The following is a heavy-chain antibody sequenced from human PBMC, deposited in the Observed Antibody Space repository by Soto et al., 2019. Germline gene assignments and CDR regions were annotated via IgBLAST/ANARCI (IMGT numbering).Heavy chain of an antibody. J-gene: IGHJ6*03. CDR1: GYTFTSYY. CDR3: ARDGCSSTSCYGDYYYYYMDV. V-gene: IGHV1-46*03. D-gene: IGHD2-2*01. CDR2: INPSGGST. Sequence: QVQLVQSGAEVKKPGASVKVSCKASGYTFTSYYMHWVRQAPGQGLEWMGIINPSGGSTSYAQKFQGRVTMTRDTSTSTVYMELSSLISEDTAVYYCARDGCSSTSCYGDYYYYYMDVWGKGTTVTVSS.